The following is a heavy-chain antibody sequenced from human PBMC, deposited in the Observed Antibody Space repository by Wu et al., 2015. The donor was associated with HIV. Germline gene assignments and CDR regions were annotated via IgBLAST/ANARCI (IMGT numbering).Heavy chain of an antibody. Sequence: QVQLVQSGAEVKKPGASVKVSCKASGYTFTGYYMHWVRQAPGQGLEWMGWINPNSGGTNYAQKFQGRVTMTRDTSISTAYMELSRLRSDDTAVYYCASEPDSSGWYGWFDPWGQGNPGSTVSS. J-gene: IGHJ5*02. CDR2: INPNSGGT. CDR3: ASEPDSSGWYGWFDP. D-gene: IGHD6-19*01. CDR1: GYTFTGYY. V-gene: IGHV1-2*02.